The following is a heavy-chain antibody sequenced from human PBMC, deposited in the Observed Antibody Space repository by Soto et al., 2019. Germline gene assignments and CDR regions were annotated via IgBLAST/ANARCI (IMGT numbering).Heavy chain of an antibody. J-gene: IGHJ4*02. D-gene: IGHD6-19*01. V-gene: IGHV3-21*01. CDR3: ARDGPAAGTGADY. CDR1: GFTFSSYS. CDR2: ISSSSSYI. Sequence: PGGSLRLSCAASGFTFSSYSMNWVRQAPGRGLEWVSSISSSSSYIYYADSVKGRFTISRDNAKNSLYLQMNSLRAEDTAVYYCARDGPAAGTGADYWGQGTLVTVSS.